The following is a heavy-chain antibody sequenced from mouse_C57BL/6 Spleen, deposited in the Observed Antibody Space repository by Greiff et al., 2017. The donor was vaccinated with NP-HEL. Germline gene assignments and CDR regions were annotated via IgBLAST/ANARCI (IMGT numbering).Heavy chain of an antibody. CDR2: ISDGGSYT. Sequence: EVQLVESGGGLVKPGGSLKLSCAASGFTFSSYAMSWVRQTPEKRLEWVATISDGGSYTYYPDNVKGRFTISRDNAKNNLYLQMSHLKSEDTAMYYCARDRDDYGSSSGFAYWGQGTLVTVSA. CDR1: GFTFSSYA. V-gene: IGHV5-4*01. J-gene: IGHJ3*01. D-gene: IGHD1-1*01. CDR3: ARDRDDYGSSSGFAY.